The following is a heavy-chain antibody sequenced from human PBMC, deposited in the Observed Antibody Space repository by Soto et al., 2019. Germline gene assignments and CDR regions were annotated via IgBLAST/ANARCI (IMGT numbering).Heavy chain of an antibody. CDR3: AVTTYYYDSGGVAFDI. CDR1: GGSISSGGYY. Sequence: TLSLTCTVSGGSISSGGYYWSWIRQHPGKGLEWIGYIYYSGSTYYNPSLKSRVTISVDTSKNQFSLKLSSVTAADTAVYYCAVTTYYYDSGGVAFDIWGQGTTVTVSS. V-gene: IGHV4-31*03. D-gene: IGHD3-22*01. CDR2: IYYSGST. J-gene: IGHJ3*02.